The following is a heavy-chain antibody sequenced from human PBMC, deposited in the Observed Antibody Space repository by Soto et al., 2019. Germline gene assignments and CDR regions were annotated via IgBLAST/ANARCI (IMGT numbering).Heavy chain of an antibody. J-gene: IGHJ4*02. V-gene: IGHV3-33*01. CDR1: GFTFSSYG. CDR2: ISYDGSDT. D-gene: IGHD3-3*01. CDR3: ARVWSVTIFGVHDQ. Sequence: GGSLRLSCAASGFTFSSYGMHWVRQPPGKGLEWVALISYDGSDTYYADSVKGRFTVSRDNFQNTVYLEVNGLRAEDTAVYYCARVWSVTIFGVHDQWGQGTQVTVS.